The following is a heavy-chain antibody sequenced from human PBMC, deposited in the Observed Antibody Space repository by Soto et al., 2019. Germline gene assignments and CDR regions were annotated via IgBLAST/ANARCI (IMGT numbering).Heavy chain of an antibody. V-gene: IGHV3-21*01. CDR3: AREHDSSSWWWEFDY. J-gene: IGHJ4*02. Sequence: GGSLRLSCAASGFTFSSYSMNWVRQAPGKGLEWVSSISSSSSYIYYADSVKGRFTISRDNAKNSLYLQMNSLRAEDTAVYYCAREHDSSSWWWEFDYWGQGTLVTVSS. CDR2: ISSSSSYI. CDR1: GFTFSSYS. D-gene: IGHD6-13*01.